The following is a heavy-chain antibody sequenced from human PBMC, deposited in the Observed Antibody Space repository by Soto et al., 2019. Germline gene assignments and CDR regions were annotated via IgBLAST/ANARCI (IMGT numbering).Heavy chain of an antibody. CDR3: ARDWIRTHYYDSSGH. CDR2: ISAYNGNT. J-gene: IGHJ4*02. V-gene: IGHV1-18*04. Sequence: ASVKVSCKASGYTFTSYGISWVRQAPGQGLEWMGWISAYNGNTNYAQKLQGRVTMTTDTSTSTAYMELRSLRSDDTAVYYCARDWIRTHYYDSSGHWGQGTLVTVSS. D-gene: IGHD3-22*01. CDR1: GYTFTSYG.